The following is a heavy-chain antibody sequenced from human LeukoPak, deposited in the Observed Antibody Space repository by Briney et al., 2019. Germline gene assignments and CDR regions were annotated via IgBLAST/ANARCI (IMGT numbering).Heavy chain of an antibody. J-gene: IGHJ4*02. CDR2: IYSGGST. CDR3: AREVVTDFDY. CDR1: GFTVSSNY. Sequence: GGSLRLSCAASGFTVSSNYMSWVRQAPGKGLEWVSVIYSGGSTYYADSVKGRFTISKDNSKNTLYLQMNSLRAEDTAVYYCAREVVTDFDYWGQGTLVTVSS. V-gene: IGHV3-53*01. D-gene: IGHD3-22*01.